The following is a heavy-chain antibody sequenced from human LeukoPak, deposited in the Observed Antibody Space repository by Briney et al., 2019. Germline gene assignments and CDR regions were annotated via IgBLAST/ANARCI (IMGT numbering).Heavy chain of an antibody. CDR2: IYPGDSDT. D-gene: IGHD6-19*01. J-gene: IGHJ4*02. V-gene: IGHV5-51*01. CDR3: VRLDSSGWYYFDY. CDR1: GYSFTTNW. Sequence: GESLKISCKGSGYSFTTNWIGWARQMPGKGLESMGIIYPGDSDTKYNPSFQGQVAISADKSISTAYLRWSSLKTSDTAMYYCVRLDSSGWYYFDYWGQGTLVTVSS.